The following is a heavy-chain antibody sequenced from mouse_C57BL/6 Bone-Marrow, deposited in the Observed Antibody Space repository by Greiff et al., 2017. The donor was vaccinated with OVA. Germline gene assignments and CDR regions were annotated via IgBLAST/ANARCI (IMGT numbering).Heavy chain of an antibody. CDR2: IDPENGDT. J-gene: IGHJ2*01. CDR1: GFNIKDDY. V-gene: IGHV14-4*01. Sequence: EVQLVESGAELVRPGASVKLSCTASGFNIKDDYMHWVKQRPEQGLEWIGWIDPENGDTEYASKFPGKATITADTSSNTAYLQLSSLTSEDTAVYYCTLIYYGNYGWFDYWGQGTTLTVSS. CDR3: TLIYYGNYGWFDY. D-gene: IGHD2-1*01.